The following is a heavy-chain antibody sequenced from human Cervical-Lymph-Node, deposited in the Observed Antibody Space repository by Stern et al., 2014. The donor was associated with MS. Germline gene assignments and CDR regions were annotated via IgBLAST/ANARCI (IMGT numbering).Heavy chain of an antibody. CDR1: GYSFTSYW. D-gene: IGHD2-2*01. Sequence: EVQLVESGAEVKKPGESLKISCKGSGYSFTSYWIGWVRQMPGKGLEWMGTINPGDSDTRYSPSFQGQVPISADKSISTAYLQWSSLKASDTAMYYCARRHCSSRRCGWFDPWGQGTLVTVSS. CDR3: ARRHCSSRRCGWFDP. V-gene: IGHV5-51*01. J-gene: IGHJ5*02. CDR2: INPGDSDT.